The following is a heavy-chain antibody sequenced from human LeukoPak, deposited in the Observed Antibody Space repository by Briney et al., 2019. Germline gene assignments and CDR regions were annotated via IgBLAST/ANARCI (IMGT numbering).Heavy chain of an antibody. V-gene: IGHV1-2*02. Sequence: ASVKVSCKASGYTFTGYYMHWVRQAPGQGLEWMGWINPNSGGTNYAQKFQGRVTMTRDTSISTAYMELSRLRSDDTAVYYCARSAKVGATTMAVLDYWGQGTLVTVSS. CDR2: INPNSGGT. D-gene: IGHD1-26*01. CDR1: GYTFTGYY. J-gene: IGHJ4*02. CDR3: ARSAKVGATTMAVLDY.